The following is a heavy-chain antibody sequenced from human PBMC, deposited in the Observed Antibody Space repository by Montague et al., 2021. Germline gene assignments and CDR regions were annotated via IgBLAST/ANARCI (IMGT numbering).Heavy chain of an antibody. CDR1: GFTFGTYA. V-gene: IGHV3-23*01. CDR3: AKDPRGDYYPPCTMDV. D-gene: IGHD5-12*01. Sequence: SLRLSCAASGFTFGTYAMSWVRQAPGKGLEWVSGISGGGGSIYYADSVKGRFTISRDNSKNTLYLQMSSLRAEDTAVYYCAKDPRGDYYPPCTMDVWGQGTTVTVSS. J-gene: IGHJ6*02. CDR2: ISGGGGSI.